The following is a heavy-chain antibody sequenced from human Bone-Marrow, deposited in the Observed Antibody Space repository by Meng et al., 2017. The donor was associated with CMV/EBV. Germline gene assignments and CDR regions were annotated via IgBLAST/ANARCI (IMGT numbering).Heavy chain of an antibody. V-gene: IGHV3-7*01. CDR1: GFTFSSYW. D-gene: IGHD5-24*01. CDR2: IKQDGSEK. J-gene: IGHJ4*02. CDR3: ARIDRDGYDYYFDY. Sequence: GGFLRLSCAAFGFTFSSYWMSWVRQAPGKGLEWVANIKQDGSEKYYVDSVKGRFTISRDNAKNSQYLQMNSLSAEDTAVYYCARIDRDGYDYYFDYWGQETLVTVSS.